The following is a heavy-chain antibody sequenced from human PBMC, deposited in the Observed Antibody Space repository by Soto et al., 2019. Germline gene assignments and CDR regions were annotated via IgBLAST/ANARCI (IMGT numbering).Heavy chain of an antibody. J-gene: IGHJ6*02. Sequence: ASVKVSCKASGYTFTTYGIRWVRQAPGQGLEWMRWISPYNGTTKYAEKLQGEMTMTTDTATSTAYMDLRSLRSDHTAVYYCARDGERDTGLNFYYYLHGMDTWGQGTRVTVSS. CDR2: ISPYNGTT. CDR1: GYTFTTYG. CDR3: ARDGERDTGLNFYYYLHGMDT. D-gene: IGHD1-1*01. V-gene: IGHV1-18*04.